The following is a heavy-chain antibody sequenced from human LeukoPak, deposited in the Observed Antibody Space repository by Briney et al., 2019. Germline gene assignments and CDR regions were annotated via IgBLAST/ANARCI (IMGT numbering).Heavy chain of an antibody. Sequence: GGSLRLSCAASGFTFSNYGMHWVRQAPGKGLEWVAVISYDGSNKYYADSVKGRFTISRDNSKNTLYLQMNSLRAEDTAVYYCAKTTYSSGWYIDYWGQGTLVTVSS. J-gene: IGHJ4*02. CDR1: GFTFSNYG. CDR3: AKTTYSSGWYIDY. CDR2: ISYDGSNK. V-gene: IGHV3-30*18. D-gene: IGHD6-19*01.